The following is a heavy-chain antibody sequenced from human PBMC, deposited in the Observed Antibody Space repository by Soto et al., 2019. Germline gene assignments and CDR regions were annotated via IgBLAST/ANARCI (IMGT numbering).Heavy chain of an antibody. J-gene: IGHJ4*02. D-gene: IGHD2-2*01. CDR1: GFTFSSYW. CDR3: AKDRGVPAARYFDY. CDR2: ISGSGGST. V-gene: IGHV3-23*01. Sequence: PGGSLRLSCAASGFTFSSYWMHWVRQAPGKGLEWVSAISGSGGSTYYADSVKGRFTISRDNSKNTLYLQMNSLRAEDTAVYYCAKDRGVPAARYFDYWGQGTLVTVSS.